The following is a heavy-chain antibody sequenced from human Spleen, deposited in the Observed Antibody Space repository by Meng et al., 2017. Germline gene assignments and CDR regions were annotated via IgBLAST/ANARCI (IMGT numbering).Heavy chain of an antibody. CDR1: GASIGSGGYF. V-gene: IGHV4-31*03. D-gene: IGHD4-17*01. CDR3: ARANYGDYVGHLDY. Sequence: QGQLQQWGAGLLKPSQTLSLPCTVSGASIGSGGYFWSWIRQPPGKGLEWIGYISYSGSTYYNASLKSRVSMSVDTFQNQFSLNLISATAADTGVYYCARANYGDYVGHLDYWGQGTLVTVSS. CDR2: ISYSGST. J-gene: IGHJ4*02.